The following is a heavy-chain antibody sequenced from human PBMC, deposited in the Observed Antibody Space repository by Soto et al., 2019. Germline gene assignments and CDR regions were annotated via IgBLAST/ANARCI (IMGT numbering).Heavy chain of an antibody. CDR1: GFTFGSSG. D-gene: IGHD2-21*02. Sequence: QVQLVESGGGVVQPGRSLRLSCEASGFTFGSSGMHWVRQAPGKGLEWVAVISYDGSNKYSIDSVKGRFTISRDNSKNILYLQMNSLRAEDTAVYYCAKSLGRPYCGGDCYLFDYWGQGTLVTVSS. J-gene: IGHJ4*02. CDR3: AKSLGRPYCGGDCYLFDY. CDR2: ISYDGSNK. V-gene: IGHV3-30*18.